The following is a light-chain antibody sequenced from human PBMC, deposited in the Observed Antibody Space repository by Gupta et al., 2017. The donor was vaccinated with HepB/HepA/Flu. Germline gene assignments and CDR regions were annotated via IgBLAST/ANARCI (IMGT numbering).Light chain of an antibody. CDR2: EVS. CDR1: RSDVGNNYNY. Sequence: QYALPHPPSASGSPGQSVALSCLGPRSDVGNNYNYVSWYQQHPDKATRLLVYEVSKRPSGVPDRFSGSKSGNTASLTVSGLQPEDDAHYYCSSHELSDSGVFGGGTKLTVL. J-gene: IGLJ3*02. CDR3: SSHELSDSGV. V-gene: IGLV2-8*01.